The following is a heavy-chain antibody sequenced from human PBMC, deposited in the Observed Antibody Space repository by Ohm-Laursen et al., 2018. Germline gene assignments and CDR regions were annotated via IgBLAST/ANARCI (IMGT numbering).Heavy chain of an antibody. J-gene: IGHJ4*02. D-gene: IGHD5-24*01. CDR3: AKDLRWLQKVFDY. Sequence: RSLRLSCAASGFTFSSYGMHWVRQAPGKGLEWVAVISYDGSNEYYAGSVKGRFTISRDNSKNTLYLQMDSLRAEDTAVYYCAKDLRWLQKVFDYWGQGTLVTVSS. CDR1: GFTFSSYG. V-gene: IGHV3-30*18. CDR2: ISYDGSNE.